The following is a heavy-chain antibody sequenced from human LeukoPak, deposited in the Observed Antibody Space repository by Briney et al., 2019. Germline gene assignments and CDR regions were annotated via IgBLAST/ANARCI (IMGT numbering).Heavy chain of an antibody. CDR2: INPNSGGT. D-gene: IGHD4-11*01. V-gene: IGHV1-2*06. CDR1: GYTFTGYY. Sequence: ASVKASCKASGYTFTGYYMHWVRQAPGQGLEWMGRINPNSGGTNYAQKFQGRVTMTRDTSISTAYMELSRLRSDDTAVYYCARAAASEYYSPIWGQGTMVTVSS. CDR3: ARAAASEYYSPI. J-gene: IGHJ3*02.